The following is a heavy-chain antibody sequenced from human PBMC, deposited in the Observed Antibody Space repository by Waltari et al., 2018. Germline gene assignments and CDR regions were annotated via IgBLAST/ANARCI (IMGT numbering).Heavy chain of an antibody. V-gene: IGHV3-7*01. D-gene: IGHD6-6*01. J-gene: IGHJ4*01. CDR3: ARSSSSAFDC. CDR1: GFTFSSYW. CDR2: IKQDGSHK. Sequence: EVQLVESGGGLVQPGGSLRLSCAASGFTFSSYWMSWVRQAPGKGLEWVANIKQDGSHKYYVDSVKCRFTISRDNAENSLYLQMNSLRAEDSAVYYCARSSSSAFDCWGHGTLVTVSS.